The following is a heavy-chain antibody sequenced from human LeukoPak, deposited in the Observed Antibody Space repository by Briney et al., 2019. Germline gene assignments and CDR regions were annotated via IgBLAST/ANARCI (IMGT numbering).Heavy chain of an antibody. CDR3: ARDNRNYLPSFDY. D-gene: IGHD1-7*01. V-gene: IGHV4-38-2*02. Sequence: SETLSLTCTVSGYSISSGYYWGWIRQPPGKGLGWIGSIYHSGSTYYNPSLKSRVTISVDTSKNQFSLKLSSVTAADTAVYYCARDNRNYLPSFDYWGQGTLVTVSS. CDR2: IYHSGST. CDR1: GYSISSGYY. J-gene: IGHJ4*02.